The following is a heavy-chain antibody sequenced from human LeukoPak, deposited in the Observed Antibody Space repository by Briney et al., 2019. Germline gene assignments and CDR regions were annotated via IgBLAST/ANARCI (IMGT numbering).Heavy chain of an antibody. J-gene: IGHJ4*02. D-gene: IGHD3-16*01. V-gene: IGHV3-53*01. Sequence: GGSLRLSCAASGFTVSSKFMHWVRQAPGKGLEWVSVIYSGGITYDADSVKGRFTVSRDNSRNTMYLHMNSLKVEDTAVYYCAKDEVTSGGGLDYWGQGTLVTVSS. CDR1: GFTVSSKF. CDR2: IYSGGIT. CDR3: AKDEVTSGGGLDY.